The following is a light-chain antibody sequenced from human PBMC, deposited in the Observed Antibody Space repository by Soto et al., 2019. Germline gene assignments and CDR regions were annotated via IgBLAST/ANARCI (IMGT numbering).Light chain of an antibody. V-gene: IGKV1-5*01. J-gene: IGKJ4*01. CDR3: QQYRT. CDR2: DAS. CDR1: QSISSW. Sequence: DIQMTQSPSTLSASVGDRVTITCRASQSISSWLAWYQQKPGKAPKLLIYDASSLESGVPSRFSGSGSGTEFTLNLSSLQPDDFATYYCQQYRTFGGGTKVEIK.